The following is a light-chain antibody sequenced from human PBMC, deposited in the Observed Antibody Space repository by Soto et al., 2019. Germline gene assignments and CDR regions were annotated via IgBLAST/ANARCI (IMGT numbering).Light chain of an antibody. CDR1: QSISSW. V-gene: IGKV1-5*01. CDR3: QQYNSYRWT. Sequence: DIQMTQSPSTLSASFGDRVTITCRASQSISSWLAWYQQKPGKAPKLLIYAASSLESGVPSRFSGSGSGTEFTLTISCLQSEDFATYYCQQYNSYRWTFGQGTKVDI. J-gene: IGKJ1*01. CDR2: AAS.